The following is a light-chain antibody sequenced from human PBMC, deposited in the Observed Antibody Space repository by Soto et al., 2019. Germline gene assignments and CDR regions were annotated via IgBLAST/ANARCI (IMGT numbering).Light chain of an antibody. V-gene: IGKV3-11*01. CDR2: DAS. Sequence: EIVLTQSPATLSLSPGESATLSCRASESVNIYISWYQQKPAQAPRLLIYDASNRATGIPTRFSGSGSGTDFSLTISSLEPEDIAVYYCQQRSNGPWTTFGQGTRVELK. CDR3: QQRSNGPWTT. CDR1: ESVNIY. J-gene: IGKJ1*01.